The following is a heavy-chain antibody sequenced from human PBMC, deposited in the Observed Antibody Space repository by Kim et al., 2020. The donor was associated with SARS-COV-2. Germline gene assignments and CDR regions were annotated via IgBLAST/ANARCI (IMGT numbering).Heavy chain of an antibody. CDR1: VCSISSYY. Sequence: SETLSLTCTVSVCSISSYYWSWIRQPPGKGLEWIGYIYYSGSTNYNPSLKSRVTISVDTSKNQFSLKLSSVTAADTAVYYCARDHREWLQYTANWYFDLWGRGTLVTVSS. CDR3: ARDHREWLQYTANWYFDL. J-gene: IGHJ2*01. V-gene: IGHV4-59*01. D-gene: IGHD3-3*01. CDR2: IYYSGST.